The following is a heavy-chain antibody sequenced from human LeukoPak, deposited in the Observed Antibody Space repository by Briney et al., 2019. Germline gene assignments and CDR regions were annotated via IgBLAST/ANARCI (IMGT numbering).Heavy chain of an antibody. J-gene: IGHJ4*02. Sequence: PGGSLRLSCAASGFTFSSYGMHWVRQAPGKGLEWVAFIRYDGNTIYYADSVKGRFTISRDNSKNTLYLQMNSLRAEDTAVYYCAKDTVARWELLDYWGQGTLVTVSS. CDR1: GFTFSSYG. D-gene: IGHD1-26*01. CDR3: AKDTVARWELLDY. CDR2: IRYDGNTI. V-gene: IGHV3-30*02.